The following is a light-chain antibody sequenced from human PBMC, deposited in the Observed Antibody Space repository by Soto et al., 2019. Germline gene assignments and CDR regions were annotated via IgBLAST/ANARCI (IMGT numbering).Light chain of an antibody. CDR1: QSVSSSY. CDR3: QQFGSSSVT. V-gene: IGKV3-20*01. CDR2: GAS. J-gene: IGKJ5*01. Sequence: EIVLTQSPGTLSLSPGERATLSCRASQSVSSSYLAWYQQKTGQAPRLLIYGASSRATGIPDRFSGSGSGTDFILTISRLEPEDFAVYYCQQFGSSSVTFGQGTRLEIK.